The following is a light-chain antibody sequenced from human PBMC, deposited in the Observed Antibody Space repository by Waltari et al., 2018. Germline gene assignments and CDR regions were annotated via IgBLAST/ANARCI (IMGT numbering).Light chain of an antibody. J-gene: IGKJ4*01. CDR1: QSLLHSDGKTC. V-gene: IGKV2-29*02. CDR3: MQGKDLPLT. CDR2: DVS. Sequence: DIVMTPTPLSLSVTPGQPASLSCKSSQSLLHSDGKTCLYWYLQKSGQSPQLLIYDVSSRFPGVPERFSGSGSGTDFTLKISRVEAEDVGIYYCMQGKDLPLTFGGGTKVEIK.